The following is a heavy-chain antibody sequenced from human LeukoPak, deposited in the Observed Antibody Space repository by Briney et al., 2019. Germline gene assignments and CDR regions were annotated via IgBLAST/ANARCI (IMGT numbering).Heavy chain of an antibody. Sequence: SVNVSFKASGGTFSSYTISWVRQAPGQGLEWMGRIIPIRGIANYAQKFQGRVTITADKSTSTAYMELSRLRSEDTAVYYCARAKSDYYDSSGYYGYAFDIWGQGTMVTVSS. J-gene: IGHJ3*02. CDR3: ARAKSDYYDSSGYYGYAFDI. CDR2: IIPIRGIA. CDR1: GGTFSSYT. V-gene: IGHV1-69*10. D-gene: IGHD3-22*01.